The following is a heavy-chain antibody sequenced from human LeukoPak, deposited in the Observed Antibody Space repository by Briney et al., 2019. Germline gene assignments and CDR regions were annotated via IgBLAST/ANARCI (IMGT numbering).Heavy chain of an antibody. CDR1: GFTFSGSA. CDR3: ARSAYCSSTSCYRFDY. Sequence: GGSLKLSCAASGFTFSGSALHWVRQASGKGLGWVGRIRTKPNSYATAYAASVKGRFTISRDDSKNTAYLQMNSLKTEDTAVYYCARSAYCSSTSCYRFDYWGQGTLVTVSS. V-gene: IGHV3-73*01. D-gene: IGHD2-2*01. CDR2: IRTKPNSYAT. J-gene: IGHJ4*02.